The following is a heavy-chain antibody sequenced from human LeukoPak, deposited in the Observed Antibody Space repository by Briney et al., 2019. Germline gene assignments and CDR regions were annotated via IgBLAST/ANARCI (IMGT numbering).Heavy chain of an antibody. D-gene: IGHD3-3*01. CDR2: ISWNSGSI. V-gene: IGHV3-9*01. Sequence: PGGSLRLSCAASGFTFSSYAMSWVRQAPGKGLEWVSGISWNSGSIGYADSVKGRFTISRDNAKNSLYLQMNSLRAEDTALYYCAKDGYDSFAPWGQGTLVTVSS. CDR1: GFTFSSYA. CDR3: AKDGYDSFAP. J-gene: IGHJ5*02.